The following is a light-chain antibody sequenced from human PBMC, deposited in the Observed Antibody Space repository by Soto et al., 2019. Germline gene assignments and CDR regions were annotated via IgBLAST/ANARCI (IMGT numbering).Light chain of an antibody. CDR2: VAS. CDR1: QSVSSN. Sequence: EIVMTQSPATLSVSPGERATLSCRASQSVSSNLAWYQQKPGQTPKLLIYVASTRATGIPARFSGSGSGTYFTPTITTLHSEDFAVYYCQQYKVCPLPSGGGTKVEFK. V-gene: IGKV3-15*01. CDR3: QQYKVCPLP. J-gene: IGKJ4*01.